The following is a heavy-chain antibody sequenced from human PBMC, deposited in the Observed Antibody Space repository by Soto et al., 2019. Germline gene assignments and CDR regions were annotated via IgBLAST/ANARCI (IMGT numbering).Heavy chain of an antibody. CDR3: ARVEDGSGSYPLYYYGMDV. V-gene: IGHV1-69*12. CDR1: GGTFSSYA. D-gene: IGHD3-10*01. J-gene: IGHJ6*02. Sequence: QVQLVQSGAEVKKPGSSVKVSCKASGGTFSSYAISWVRQAPGQGLEWMEGIIPIFGTANYAQKFQGRVTITADESTSTAYMERSSLRSEDTAVYYCARVEDGSGSYPLYYYGMDVWGQGTTVTVSS. CDR2: IIPIFGTA.